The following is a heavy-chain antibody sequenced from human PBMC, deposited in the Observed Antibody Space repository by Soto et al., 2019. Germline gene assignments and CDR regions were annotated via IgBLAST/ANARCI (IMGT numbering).Heavy chain of an antibody. V-gene: IGHV1-46*01. CDR3: ARHLVRIFGVVDYYYYGMDV. CDR2: INPSGGST. D-gene: IGHD3-3*01. J-gene: IGHJ6*02. Sequence: ASVKGSCKASGYTFTSYYMHWVRQSPGQGLAWMGIINPSGGSTSYAQKFQGRVTMTRDTSTSTVYMELSSLRSEDTAVYYCARHLVRIFGVVDYYYYGMDVWGQGTTVTVSS. CDR1: GYTFTSYY.